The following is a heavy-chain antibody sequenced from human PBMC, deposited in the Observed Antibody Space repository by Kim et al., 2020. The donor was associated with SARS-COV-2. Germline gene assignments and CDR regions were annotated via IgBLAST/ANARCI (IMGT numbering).Heavy chain of an antibody. J-gene: IGHJ4*02. CDR2: ISWNSGSI. CDR1: GFTFDDYA. Sequence: SLRLSCAASGFTFDDYAMHWVRQAPGKGLEWVSGISWNSGSIGYADSVKGRFTISRDNAKNSLYLQMNSLRAEDTALYYCAKGRGSGSYSIFDYWGQGTLVTVSS. V-gene: IGHV3-9*01. D-gene: IGHD3-10*01. CDR3: AKGRGSGSYSIFDY.